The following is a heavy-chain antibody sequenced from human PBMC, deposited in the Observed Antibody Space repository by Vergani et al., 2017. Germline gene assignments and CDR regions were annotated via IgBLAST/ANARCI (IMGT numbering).Heavy chain of an antibody. V-gene: IGHV1-46*01. CDR1: GYTFTSYY. CDR2: INPSGGST. Sequence: QVQLVQSGAEVKKPGASVKVSCKASGYTFTSYYMHWVRQAPGQGLEWMGIINPSGGSTSYAQKFQGRVTMTRDTSTSTVYMELSSLRSEDTAVYYCARESAYYYDSSGYGREFDYWGQGTTVTVSS. J-gene: IGHJ4*03. CDR3: ARESAYYYDSSGYGREFDY. D-gene: IGHD3-22*01.